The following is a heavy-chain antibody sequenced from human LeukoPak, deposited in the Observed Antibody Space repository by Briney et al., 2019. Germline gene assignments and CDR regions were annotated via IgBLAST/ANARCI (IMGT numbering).Heavy chain of an antibody. V-gene: IGHV3-30*02. CDR1: GFSFSSFG. Sequence: PGGSLRLSCAAPGFSFSSFGMHWVRQAPGKGLEWVAYMRFDGSTKYYPESVKGRFTISRDNSKNTLYLQMKSLRPEDTAVYHCAKPGRSITTVGRFYYMDVWGKGTTITVSS. CDR2: MRFDGSTK. CDR3: AKPGRSITTVGRFYYMDV. J-gene: IGHJ6*03. D-gene: IGHD6-13*01.